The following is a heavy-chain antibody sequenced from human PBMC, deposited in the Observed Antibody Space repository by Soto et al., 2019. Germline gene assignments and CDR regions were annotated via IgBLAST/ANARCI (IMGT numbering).Heavy chain of an antibody. D-gene: IGHD3-16*01. CDR2: ISYDGKQT. Sequence: PGRSLRLSCGAPGVTFKDYGMHWVRQAPGKGLEWVAVISYDGKQTYYADSVKGRFTISKDKSKRTLFLQMNSRRVDDTAVYHCARDGWGSNWYFDLWGRGTLVTVSS. CDR1: GVTFKDYG. CDR3: ARDGWGSNWYFDL. V-gene: IGHV3-30*03. J-gene: IGHJ2*01.